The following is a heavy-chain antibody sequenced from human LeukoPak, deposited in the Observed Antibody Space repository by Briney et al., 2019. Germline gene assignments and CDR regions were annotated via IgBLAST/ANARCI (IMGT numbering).Heavy chain of an antibody. Sequence: GGSLRLSCAASGFTFSSYSMNWVRQAPGKGLEWVSSISSSSSYIYYADSVKGRFTISRDNAKNSLYLQMNSLRAEDTAVYYCARDQTSSDYYYYYGMDVWGQGTTVTVSS. CDR2: ISSSSSYI. D-gene: IGHD2-2*01. CDR3: ARDQTSSDYYYYYGMDV. J-gene: IGHJ6*02. CDR1: GFTFSSYS. V-gene: IGHV3-21*01.